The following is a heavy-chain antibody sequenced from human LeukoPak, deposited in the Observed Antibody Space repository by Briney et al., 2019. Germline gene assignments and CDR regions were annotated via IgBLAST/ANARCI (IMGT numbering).Heavy chain of an antibody. D-gene: IGHD3-22*01. CDR1: GYTFTGYY. V-gene: IGHV1-2*02. Sequence: ASVKVSCKASGYTFTGYYMHWVRQAPGQGLEWMGWINPNNGGTNYAQKFQGRVTMTRDTSISTAYMELSRLRSDDTAVYYCARDMDYYDSSGYYSPPYFDYWGQGTLVTVSS. CDR2: INPNNGGT. J-gene: IGHJ4*02. CDR3: ARDMDYYDSSGYYSPPYFDY.